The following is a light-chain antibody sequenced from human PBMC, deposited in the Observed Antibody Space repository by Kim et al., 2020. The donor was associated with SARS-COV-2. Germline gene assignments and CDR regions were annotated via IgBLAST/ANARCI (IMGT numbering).Light chain of an antibody. CDR1: SSDVGGYSY. Sequence: QSALTQPRSVSGSPGQSVTISCTGTSSDVGGYSYVSWYQQHPGKAPKLMIYDVTKRPSGVPDRFSGSKSGNTASLTISGLQAEDEADYYCSSYAGSYTMLFGGGTQLTVL. V-gene: IGLV2-11*01. CDR2: DVT. J-gene: IGLJ2*01. CDR3: SSYAGSYTML.